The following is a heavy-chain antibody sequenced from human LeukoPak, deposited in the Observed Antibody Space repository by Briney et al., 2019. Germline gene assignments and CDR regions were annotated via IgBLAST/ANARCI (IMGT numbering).Heavy chain of an antibody. CDR1: GGSISSGGYY. Sequence: PSQTLSPTRTVSGGSISSGGYYWSWIRQHPGKGLEWIGYIYYSGSTYYNPSLKSRVTISVDTSKNQFSLKLSSVTAADTAVYYCARDDSKSPMAYYDSSGYPAYWGQGTLVTVSS. CDR2: IYYSGST. J-gene: IGHJ4*02. V-gene: IGHV4-31*03. D-gene: IGHD3-22*01. CDR3: ARDDSKSPMAYYDSSGYPAY.